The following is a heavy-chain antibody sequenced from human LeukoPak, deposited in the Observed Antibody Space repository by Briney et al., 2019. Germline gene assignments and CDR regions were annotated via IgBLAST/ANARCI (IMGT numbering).Heavy chain of an antibody. D-gene: IGHD6-19*01. CDR1: GVTFSSYG. CDR2: IRYDGSNK. CDR3: AIPEGYIAVAVKDY. Sequence: PGGSLRRSCAASGVTFSSYGRHWVRQAPGKGLEWVAFIRYDGSNKYYADSVKGRFTISRDNSKNTLYLQMNSLRAEDTAVYYCAIPEGYIAVAVKDYWGQGTLVTVSS. V-gene: IGHV3-30*02. J-gene: IGHJ4*02.